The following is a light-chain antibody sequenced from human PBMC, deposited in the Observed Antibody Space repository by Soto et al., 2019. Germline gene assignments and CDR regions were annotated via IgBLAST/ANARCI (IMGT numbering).Light chain of an antibody. Sequence: SYELTQPPSVSVAPGKSARITCGGNNIGSKSVHWYQQKPGQAPVLVIYYDSDRPSGIPERFSGSNSGNTATLTISRVEAGDEADYYCQLWDSSCDSYVFGTGTKPTVL. CDR3: QLWDSSCDSYV. V-gene: IGLV3-21*04. CDR1: NIGSKS. CDR2: YDS. J-gene: IGLJ1*01.